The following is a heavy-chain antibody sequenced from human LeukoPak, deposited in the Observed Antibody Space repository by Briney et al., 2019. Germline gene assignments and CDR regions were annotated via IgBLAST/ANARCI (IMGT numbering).Heavy chain of an antibody. CDR1: GGSISSYY. J-gene: IGHJ4*02. Sequence: PSETLSLTCTVSGGSISSYYWSWIRQPPGKGLEWIGYIYYSGSTNYNPSLKSRVTISRDTSKNQFSLSLNSVTAADTAVYYCASGYYYGSGSYWPIDYWGQGTLVTVSS. CDR3: ASGYYYGSGSYWPIDY. CDR2: IYYSGST. D-gene: IGHD3-10*01. V-gene: IGHV4-59*12.